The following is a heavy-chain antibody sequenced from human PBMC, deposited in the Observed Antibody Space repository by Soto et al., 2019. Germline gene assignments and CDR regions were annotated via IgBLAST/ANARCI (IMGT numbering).Heavy chain of an antibody. J-gene: IGHJ4*02. V-gene: IGHV4-59*01. CDR2: IYYSGST. D-gene: IGHD6-13*01. Sequence: QVQLQESGPGLVKPSETLSLTCTVSGGSISSYYWSWIREPTGKGLEWIGYIYYSGSTNYNPSLKSRVTISVDTSKNQFSLKLSSVTAEDTAVYYCARERYSSSWAPEYYFDYWGQGTLVTVSS. CDR1: GGSISSYY. CDR3: ARERYSSSWAPEYYFDY.